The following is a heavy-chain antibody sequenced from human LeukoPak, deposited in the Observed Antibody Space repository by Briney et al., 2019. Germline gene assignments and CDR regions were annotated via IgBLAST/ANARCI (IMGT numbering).Heavy chain of an antibody. Sequence: GASVKVSCKASGYTFTSYDINWVRQATGQGLEWMGWMNLNSGNTGYAQKFQGRVTMTRNTSISTAYMELSSLRSEDTAVYYCASLGSGWNDAFDIWGQGTMVTVSS. CDR1: GYTFTSYD. CDR2: MNLNSGNT. D-gene: IGHD6-19*01. J-gene: IGHJ3*02. CDR3: ASLGSGWNDAFDI. V-gene: IGHV1-8*01.